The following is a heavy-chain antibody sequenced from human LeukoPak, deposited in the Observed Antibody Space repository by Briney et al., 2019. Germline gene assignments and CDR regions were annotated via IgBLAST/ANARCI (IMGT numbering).Heavy chain of an antibody. V-gene: IGHV3-11*01. CDR3: EYTATGSYIDC. CDR1: GFTFSDYY. Sequence: GGSLRLSCAASGFTFSDYYVSWVRQAPGKGLGWVSYISSRGSTIYYADSVKGRFTISRDNAKNSLYLQRTSLRAEHTAVYYCEYTATGSYIDCWGQGTLVTVSS. J-gene: IGHJ4*02. CDR2: ISSRGSTI. D-gene: IGHD5-18*01.